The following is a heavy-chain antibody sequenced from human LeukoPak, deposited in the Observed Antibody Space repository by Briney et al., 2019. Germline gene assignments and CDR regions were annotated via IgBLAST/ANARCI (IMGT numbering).Heavy chain of an antibody. CDR2: ISSSGVLI. D-gene: IGHD6-19*01. J-gene: IGHJ4*01. Sequence: GGSLRLPCAPSGFTFSNYEMNWVRQAPGKGLEWVSFISSSGVLIYYADSVKGRFTISRDNAKNSLYLQLNSLRVEDTAVYYCARVSGSGWHFDYWGQGSLVTVSS. CDR3: ARVSGSGWHFDY. CDR1: GFTFSNYE. V-gene: IGHV3-48*03.